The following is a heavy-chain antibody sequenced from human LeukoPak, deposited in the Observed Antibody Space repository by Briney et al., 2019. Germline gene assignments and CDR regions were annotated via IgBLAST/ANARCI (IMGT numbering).Heavy chain of an antibody. J-gene: IGHJ4*02. CDR2: ISSSSSTI. Sequence: GGSLRLSCAASGFTFSSYSMNWVRQAPGKGLEWVSYISSSSSTIYYADSVKGRFTISRVNAKNSLYLQMNSLRAEDTAVYYCARDRGAIVVVSAAYFDYWGQGTLVTVSS. D-gene: IGHD2-2*01. CDR1: GFTFSSYS. CDR3: ARDRGAIVVVSAAYFDY. V-gene: IGHV3-48*04.